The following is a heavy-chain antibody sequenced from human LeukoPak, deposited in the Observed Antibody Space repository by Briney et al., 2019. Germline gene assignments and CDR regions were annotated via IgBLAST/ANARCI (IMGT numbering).Heavy chain of an antibody. D-gene: IGHD2-2*01. CDR1: GGSISSGGYY. CDR3: ARAGHRYCSSTSCYLMDWFDP. CDR2: IYYSGST. V-gene: IGHV4-31*03. Sequence: SQTLSLTCTVSGGSISSGGYYWSWIRQHPGKGLEWIGYIYYSGSTYYNPSLKSRGTISVDTSKNQFSLKLSSVTAADTAVYYCARAGHRYCSSTSCYLMDWFDPWGQGTLVAVSS. J-gene: IGHJ5*02.